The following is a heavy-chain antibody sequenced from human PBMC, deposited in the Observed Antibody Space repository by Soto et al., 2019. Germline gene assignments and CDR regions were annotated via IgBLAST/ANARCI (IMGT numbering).Heavy chain of an antibody. D-gene: IGHD6-13*01. CDR1: GGSISSRGSMSGRSFY. V-gene: IGHV4-39*02. J-gene: IGHJ5*02. Sequence: SEILSLTCTVSGGSISSRGSMSGRSFYWGWMSQPTGKGLEWIASISYSDGSFYNPSLKSRVTISVDTSKNHFSLKLSSVTAADTAVYYCAREDSSSWYTSQYNWFDPWGQGTLVTVSS. CDR2: ISYSDGS. CDR3: AREDSSSWYTSQYNWFDP.